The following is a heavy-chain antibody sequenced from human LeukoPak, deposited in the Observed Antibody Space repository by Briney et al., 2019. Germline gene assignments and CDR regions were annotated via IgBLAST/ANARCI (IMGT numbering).Heavy chain of an antibody. Sequence: GASVKVSCKASGYTFTSYGISWVRQAPGKGLEWMGGFDPEDGETIYAQKFQGRVTMTEDTSTDTAYMELSSLRSEDTAVYYCATGPLRAYCSSTSCHLTDYWGQGTLVTVSS. CDR2: FDPEDGET. D-gene: IGHD2-2*01. CDR3: ATGPLRAYCSSTSCHLTDY. V-gene: IGHV1-24*01. J-gene: IGHJ4*02. CDR1: GYTFTSYG.